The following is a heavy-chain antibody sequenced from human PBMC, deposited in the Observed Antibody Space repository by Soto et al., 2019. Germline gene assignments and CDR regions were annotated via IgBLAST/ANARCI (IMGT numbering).Heavy chain of an antibody. J-gene: IGHJ4*02. D-gene: IGHD6-6*01. Sequence: ASVKVSCKASGFTFSDYGLSWVRQAPGQPLEWMGWISGDNINSKYSQKFQGRLTMTTDTSTATASMELRSLTSDDTAVYYCARATSTIGARLDSWGQGTLVTVSS. CDR2: ISGDNINS. V-gene: IGHV1-18*01. CDR1: GFTFSDYG. CDR3: ARATSTIGARLDS.